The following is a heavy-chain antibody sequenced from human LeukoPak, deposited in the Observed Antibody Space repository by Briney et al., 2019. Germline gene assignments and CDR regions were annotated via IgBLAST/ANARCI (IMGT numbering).Heavy chain of an antibody. J-gene: IGHJ6*02. CDR2: ISSSGSTI. CDR3: ARSTYYYYGMDV. Sequence: PGGSLRLSCAASGFTFSSYEMNWVRQAPGEGLEWVSYISSSGSTIYYADSVKGRFTVSRDNAKNSLYLQMNSLRAEDTAVYYCARSTYYYYGMDVWGQGTTVTVSS. V-gene: IGHV3-48*03. CDR1: GFTFSSYE. D-gene: IGHD2/OR15-2a*01.